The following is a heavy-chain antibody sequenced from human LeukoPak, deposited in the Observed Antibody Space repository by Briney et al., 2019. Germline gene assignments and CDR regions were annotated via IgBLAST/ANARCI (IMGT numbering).Heavy chain of an antibody. Sequence: SETLSLTCTVSGGSISSYYWRWIRQPPGKGLEWIGYIYYSGSTNYNPSLKSRVTISVDTSKNQFSLKLSSVTAADTAVYYCARHVDYYGFDYWGQGTLVTVSS. CDR2: IYYSGST. CDR3: ARHVDYYGFDY. V-gene: IGHV4-59*08. D-gene: IGHD3-10*01. J-gene: IGHJ4*02. CDR1: GGSISSYY.